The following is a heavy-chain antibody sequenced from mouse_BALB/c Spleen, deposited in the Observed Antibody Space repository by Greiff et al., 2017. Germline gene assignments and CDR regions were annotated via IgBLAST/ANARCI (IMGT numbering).Heavy chain of an antibody. J-gene: IGHJ3*01. V-gene: IGHV1-52*01. Sequence: QVQLKESGAELVRPGASVKLSCKASGYTFTSYWMNWVKQRPEQGLEWIGRIDPYDSETHYNQKFKDKAILTVDKSSSTAYMQLSSLTSEDSAVYYCARSDDYVSWFAYWGQGTLVTVSA. CDR2: IDPYDSET. CDR1: GYTFTSYW. D-gene: IGHD2-4*01. CDR3: ARSDDYVSWFAY.